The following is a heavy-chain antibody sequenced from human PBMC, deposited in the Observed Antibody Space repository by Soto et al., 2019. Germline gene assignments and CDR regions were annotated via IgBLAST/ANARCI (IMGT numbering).Heavy chain of an antibody. CDR3: AAPSGGYDDFWSGYHSQFYYYYGMDV. V-gene: IGHV1-58*01. J-gene: IGHJ6*02. D-gene: IGHD3-3*01. CDR1: GFTFTSSA. Sequence: AASVKVSCKASGFTFTSSAVQWVRQARGRRLEWIGWIVVGSGNTNYAQKFQERVTITRDMSTSTAYMELSSLRSEDTAVYYCAAPSGGYDDFWSGYHSQFYYYYGMDVWGQGTTVTVSS. CDR2: IVVGSGNT.